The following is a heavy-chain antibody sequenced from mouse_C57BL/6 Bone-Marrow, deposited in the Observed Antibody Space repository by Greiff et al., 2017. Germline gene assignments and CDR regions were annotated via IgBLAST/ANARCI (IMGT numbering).Heavy chain of an antibody. V-gene: IGHV1-81*01. J-gene: IGHJ4*01. CDR2: IYPRSGNT. CDR3: ARDYFDAMDY. D-gene: IGHD2-13*01. CDR1: GYTFTSYG. Sequence: QVQLQQSGAELARPGASVKLSCKASGYTFTSYGISWVKQRTGQGLEWIGEIYPRSGNTYYNEKFKGKATLTADESSSTAYMELRSLTSEDSAVYFCARDYFDAMDYWGQGTSVTVSS.